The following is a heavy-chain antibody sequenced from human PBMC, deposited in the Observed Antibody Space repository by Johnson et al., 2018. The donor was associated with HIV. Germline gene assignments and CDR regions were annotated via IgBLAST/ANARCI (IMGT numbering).Heavy chain of an antibody. J-gene: IGHJ3*02. CDR2: ISYDGSNK. D-gene: IGHD1-14*01. Sequence: QMQLVESGGGVVQPGRSLRLSCAASGFTFSSYAMHWVRQAPGKGLEWVAVISYDGSNKYYADSVKGRFTISRDNAKNSLYLQMNSLRVEDTAVYYCATRDPTYRPGAFEIWGQGTMVTVSS. V-gene: IGHV3-30*04. CDR1: GFTFSSYA. CDR3: ATRDPTYRPGAFEI.